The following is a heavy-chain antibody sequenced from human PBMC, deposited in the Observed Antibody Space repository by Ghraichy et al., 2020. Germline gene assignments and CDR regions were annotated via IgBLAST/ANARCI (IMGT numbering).Heavy chain of an antibody. D-gene: IGHD5-12*01. CDR1: GFTFSNHA. J-gene: IGHJ4*02. V-gene: IGHV3-23*01. Sequence: GGSLRLSCVASGFTFSNHALSWVRQAPGEGLEWVAGCGGRGTGTHYADSVRGRFTISRDNSKNTLSLQMSSLRVEDTALYYCARRSGYDTDHFDYWGQGTLVTVSS. CDR3: ARRSGYDTDHFDY. CDR2: CGGRGTGT.